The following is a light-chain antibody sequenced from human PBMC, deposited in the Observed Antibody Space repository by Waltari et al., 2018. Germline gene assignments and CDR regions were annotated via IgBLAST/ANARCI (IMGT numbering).Light chain of an antibody. CDR2: EGS. Sequence: QSALTQPASVSGSPGQSITISCTGTSSDVGSYNLVSLFQQHPGKAPKLMIYEGSKRPSGVSNRFSGSKSGNTASLTISGLQAEDEADYYCCSYAGSTTFYYVFGTGTKVTVL. V-gene: IGLV2-23*03. CDR3: CSYAGSTTFYYV. J-gene: IGLJ1*01. CDR1: SSDVGSYNL.